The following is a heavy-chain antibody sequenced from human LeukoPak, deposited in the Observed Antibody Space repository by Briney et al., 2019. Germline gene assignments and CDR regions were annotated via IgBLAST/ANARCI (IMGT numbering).Heavy chain of an antibody. D-gene: IGHD4-23*01. CDR3: AKDIRWSFDY. J-gene: IGHJ4*02. Sequence: GGSLRLSCAASRTTFIHYWMSWVRQAPGKGLEWVSVIGGSGGNIHYADSVKGRFTISRDNSKNTLYLQMNSLRAEDTATYYCAKDIRWSFDYWGQGTLVTVSS. V-gene: IGHV3-23*01. CDR1: RTTFIHYW. CDR2: IGGSGGNI.